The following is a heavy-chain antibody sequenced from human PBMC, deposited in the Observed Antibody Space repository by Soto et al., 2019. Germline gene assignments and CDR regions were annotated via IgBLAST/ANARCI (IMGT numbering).Heavy chain of an antibody. Sequence: GASVKVSCKVSGYTLTELSMHWVRQAPGKGLEWMGGFDPEDGETIYAQKFQGRVTMTEDTSTDTAYMELSSLRSEDTAVYYCATMVAADYYYGMDVWGQGPTVTVSS. J-gene: IGHJ6*02. CDR3: ATMVAADYYYGMDV. D-gene: IGHD2-15*01. V-gene: IGHV1-24*01. CDR1: GYTLTELS. CDR2: FDPEDGET.